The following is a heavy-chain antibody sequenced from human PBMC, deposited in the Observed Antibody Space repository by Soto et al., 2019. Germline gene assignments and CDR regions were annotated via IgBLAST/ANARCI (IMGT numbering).Heavy chain of an antibody. D-gene: IGHD6-13*01. CDR1: GYTFTSYG. Sequence: GASVNVSCKASGYTFTSYGISWVRQAPGQGLEWMGWISAYNGNTNYAQKLQGRVTMTTDTSTSTAYMELRSLRSDDTAVYYCATTGYSSSWYYFDYWGQGTLVTVSS. CDR3: ATTGYSSSWYYFDY. J-gene: IGHJ4*02. V-gene: IGHV1-18*01. CDR2: ISAYNGNT.